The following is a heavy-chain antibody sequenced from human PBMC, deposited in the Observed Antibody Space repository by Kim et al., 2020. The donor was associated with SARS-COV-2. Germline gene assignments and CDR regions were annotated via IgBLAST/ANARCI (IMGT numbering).Heavy chain of an antibody. CDR1: GGSFSGYY. J-gene: IGHJ4*02. CDR3: ATTHYYGSGSYYNV. D-gene: IGHD3-10*01. V-gene: IGHV4-34*01. Sequence: SETLSLTCAVYGGSFSGYYWSWIRQPPGKGLEWIGEINHSGSTNYNPSLKSRVTISVGTSKNQFSLKLSSVTAADTAVYYCATTHYYGSGSYYNVWGQGTLVTVSS. CDR2: INHSGST.